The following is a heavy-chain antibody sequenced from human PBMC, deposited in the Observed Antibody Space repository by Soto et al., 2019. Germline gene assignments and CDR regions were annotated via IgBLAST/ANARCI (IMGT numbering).Heavy chain of an antibody. J-gene: IGHJ6*02. CDR3: AKDRKVYDFWSGANYGMDV. CDR1: GFTFSSYA. V-gene: IGHV3-23*01. CDR2: ISGSGGST. D-gene: IGHD3-3*01. Sequence: GGSLRLSCAASGFTFSSYAMSWVRQAPGKGLEWVSAISGSGGSTYYADSVKGRFTISRDNSKNTLYLQMNSLRAEDTAVYYCAKDRKVYDFWSGANYGMDVWGQGTTVTVSS.